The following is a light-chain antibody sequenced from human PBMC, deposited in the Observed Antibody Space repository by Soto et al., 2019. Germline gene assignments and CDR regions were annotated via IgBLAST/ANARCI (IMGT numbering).Light chain of an antibody. J-gene: IGKJ4*01. V-gene: IGKV3-15*01. CDR2: GAS. CDR3: QKYYEWPLT. Sequence: EIVMTQSPATLSVSPGERATLSCRASQSVNSMLAWYQQKPGQAPRLLIYGASTRATGIPARFSGSGSGTEVTLTISSLQSEDFAVYYCQKYYEWPLTFGGGTKVEIK. CDR1: QSVNSM.